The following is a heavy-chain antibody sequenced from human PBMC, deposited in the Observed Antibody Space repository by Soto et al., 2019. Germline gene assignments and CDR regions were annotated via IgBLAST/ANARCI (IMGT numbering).Heavy chain of an antibody. Sequence: PSETLSLTCTVSGGSISRSTYYWAWIRQPPGKGLEWIGSMYYGGSIYYNPSLKSRVTISADTSKNQFSLKLNSVTAADTAVYYCATXGRSVDRTRSYPNWLDPWGQGTLVTVSS. V-gene: IGHV4-39*01. CDR2: MYYGGSI. CDR1: GGSISRSTYY. D-gene: IGHD5-12*01. CDR3: ATXGRSVDRTRSYPNWLDP. J-gene: IGHJ5*02.